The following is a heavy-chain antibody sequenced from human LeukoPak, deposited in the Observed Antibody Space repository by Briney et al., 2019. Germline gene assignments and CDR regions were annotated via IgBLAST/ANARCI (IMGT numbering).Heavy chain of an antibody. Sequence: GGSLRLSCAASGFTFSDYWMHWVRQAPGKGLEWVAVIWYDGSNKYYADSVKGRFTISRDNSKNTLYLQMNSLRAEDTAVYYCARDSRLRYFDWAAPAPMNYYYGMDVWGQGTTVTVSS. CDR1: GFTFSDYW. CDR2: IWYDGSNK. J-gene: IGHJ6*02. CDR3: ARDSRLRYFDWAAPAPMNYYYGMDV. D-gene: IGHD3-9*01. V-gene: IGHV3-33*08.